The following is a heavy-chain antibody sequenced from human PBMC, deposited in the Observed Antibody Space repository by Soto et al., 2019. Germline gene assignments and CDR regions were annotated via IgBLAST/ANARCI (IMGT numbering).Heavy chain of an antibody. CDR3: ARMPRYNWNYDTFDI. V-gene: IGHV4-39*01. CDR2: IYYSGNT. J-gene: IGHJ3*02. D-gene: IGHD1-7*01. CDR1: GGSISSNTFH. Sequence: QLQLQESGPGLVKPSETLSLTCTVSGGSISSNTFHWGWIRQPPGKGLEWIGSIYYSGNTYYKPALKRRVTISVDTSENQFSLKLSSVTAADTAVYYCARMPRYNWNYDTFDIWGQGTMVTVSS.